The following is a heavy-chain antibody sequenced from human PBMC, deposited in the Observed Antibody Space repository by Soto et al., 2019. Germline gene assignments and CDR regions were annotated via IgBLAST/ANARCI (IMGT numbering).Heavy chain of an antibody. CDR3: ARVGGGLASLGYYGMDV. CDR2: INPNSGGT. V-gene: IGHV1-2*04. J-gene: IGHJ6*02. Sequence: QVQLVQSGAEVKKTGASVKVSCKASGYTFIGYYIHWVRQAPGQGLEWMGWINPNSGGTNYAQRFQGWVTMTRDRSISTATMELSRLKSDDTAGYYCARVGGGLASLGYYGMDVWGQGTTVTVSS. D-gene: IGHD3-10*01. CDR1: GYTFIGYY.